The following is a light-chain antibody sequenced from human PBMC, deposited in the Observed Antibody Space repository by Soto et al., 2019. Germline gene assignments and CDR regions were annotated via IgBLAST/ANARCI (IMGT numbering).Light chain of an antibody. CDR2: SAS. CDR3: RQSYSDPPIT. V-gene: IGKV1-39*01. CDR1: QSISNY. J-gene: IGKJ5*01. Sequence: DIQMTQSPSSLSASVGERVTITCRASQSISNYLNWYQQKPGKAHKLLIYSASTLQSGVPSRFSGSGSRTDFTLTISSLQPEDFATYYCRQSYSDPPITFGPGTRLEIK.